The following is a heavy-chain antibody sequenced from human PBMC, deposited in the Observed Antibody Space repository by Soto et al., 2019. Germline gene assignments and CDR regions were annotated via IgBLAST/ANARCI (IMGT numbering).Heavy chain of an antibody. Sequence: PGESLKISCKTSGYIFATSWIGWVRQMPGKGLEWMGIIYPADSDTRYSPSFQGQVTISADKSVNTAYLQWSSLKASDTAMYYCARTGATAYGMDVWGQGTTVTVYS. J-gene: IGHJ6*02. CDR2: IYPADSDT. CDR3: ARTGATAYGMDV. V-gene: IGHV5-51*01. CDR1: GYIFATSW.